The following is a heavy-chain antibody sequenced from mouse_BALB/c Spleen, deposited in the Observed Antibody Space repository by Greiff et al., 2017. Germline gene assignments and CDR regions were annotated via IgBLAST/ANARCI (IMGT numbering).Heavy chain of an antibody. Sequence: EVQRVESGGGLVKPGGSLKLSCAASGFTFSSYAMSWVRQTPEKRLEWVASISSGGSTYYPDSVKGRFTISRDNARNILYLQMSSLRSEDTAMYYCARGGYGSSLYYAMDYWGQGTSVTVSS. J-gene: IGHJ4*01. CDR2: ISSGGST. CDR1: GFTFSSYA. D-gene: IGHD1-1*01. V-gene: IGHV5-6-5*01. CDR3: ARGGYGSSLYYAMDY.